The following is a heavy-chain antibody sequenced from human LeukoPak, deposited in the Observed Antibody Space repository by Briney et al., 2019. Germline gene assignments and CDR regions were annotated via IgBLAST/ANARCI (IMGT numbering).Heavy chain of an antibody. CDR2: IWDDGSEK. V-gene: IGHV3-33*03. J-gene: IGHJ4*02. CDR3: AKDFGSYSSGYYYTLPVWVLGY. D-gene: IGHD3-22*01. CDR1: GFTFSSYG. Sequence: GTSLRLSCAASGFTFSSYGMHWVRQAPGKGLEWVAVIWDDGSEKYYVDSVKGRFTISRDNAKNSLYLQMNSLRAEDTAVYYCAKDFGSYSSGYYYTLPVWVLGYWGQGTLVTVSS.